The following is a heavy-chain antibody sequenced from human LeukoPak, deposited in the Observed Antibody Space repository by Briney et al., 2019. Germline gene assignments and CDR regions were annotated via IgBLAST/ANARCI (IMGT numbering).Heavy chain of an antibody. CDR3: ARDQPYYYDSSGYRLDY. CDR1: GYTFTSYD. J-gene: IGHJ4*02. Sequence: ASVKVSCKASGYTFTSYDINWVRQATGQGLEWMGWMNPNSGNTGYAQKFQGRVTITRNTSISTAYMELSSLRSEDTAVYYCARDQPYYYDSSGYRLDYWGQGTLVTVSS. V-gene: IGHV1-8*03. D-gene: IGHD3-22*01. CDR2: MNPNSGNT.